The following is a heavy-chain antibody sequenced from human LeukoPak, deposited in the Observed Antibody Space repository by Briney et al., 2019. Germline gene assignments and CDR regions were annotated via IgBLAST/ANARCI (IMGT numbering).Heavy chain of an antibody. J-gene: IGHJ4*02. CDR2: IYHSGST. CDR1: GYSISSGYY. V-gene: IGHV4-38-2*02. D-gene: IGHD6-19*01. CDR3: AREGEQWLVLY. Sequence: PSETLSLTCAVSGYSISSGYYWGWIRQPPGKGLEWIGSIYHSGSTYYNPSLKSRVTISVDTSKNQFSLKLSSVTAADTAVYYCAREGEQWLVLYWGQGTLDIVSS.